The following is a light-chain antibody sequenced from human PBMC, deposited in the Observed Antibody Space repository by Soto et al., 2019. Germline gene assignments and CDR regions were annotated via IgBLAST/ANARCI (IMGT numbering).Light chain of an antibody. CDR3: KQYGGSPIT. Sequence: ENVLTLSPDTLSLSQGARATLSCRASQSVRSERLAWYQHKRGQAPRLVIFDASSRATGIPERFSGSGSGTDFTLTITRLEPEDFAVYYCKQYGGSPITFGRGTRRDI. V-gene: IGKV3-20*01. CDR1: QSVRSER. CDR2: DAS. J-gene: IGKJ5*01.